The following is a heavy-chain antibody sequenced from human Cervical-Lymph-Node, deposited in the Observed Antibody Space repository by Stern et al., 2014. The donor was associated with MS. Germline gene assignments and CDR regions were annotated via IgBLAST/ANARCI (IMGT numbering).Heavy chain of an antibody. CDR2: IYYGGST. J-gene: IGHJ6*02. V-gene: IGHV4-31*03. D-gene: IGHD6-6*01. CDR1: GGSMSSRSYY. CDR3: AREMYSSSYYGLDV. Sequence: QVQLVESGPGLVKPSQTLSLTCTVSGGSMSSRSYYWTWIRQHPGKGLEWMGYIYYGGSTAYNPSLQSRVTISVDTSKNQFSLNLLSVTAADTAVYYCAREMYSSSYYGLDVWGQGTTVTVSS.